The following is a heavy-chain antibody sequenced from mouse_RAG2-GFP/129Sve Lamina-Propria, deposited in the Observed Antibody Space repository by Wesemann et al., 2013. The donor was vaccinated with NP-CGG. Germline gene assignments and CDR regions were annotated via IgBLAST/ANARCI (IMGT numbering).Heavy chain of an antibody. CDR2: INPNNGGT. J-gene: IGHJ1*03. CDR1: GYTFTDYY. V-gene: IGHV1-26*01. Sequence: VQLQQSGPELVKPGASVKISCKASGYTFTDYYMNWVKQSHGKSLEWIGDINPNNGGTSYNQKFKGKATLTVDKSSSTAYMELRSLTSEDSAVYYCARRGRGGYFDVWGTGTTVTVSS. CDR3: ARRGRGGYFDV.